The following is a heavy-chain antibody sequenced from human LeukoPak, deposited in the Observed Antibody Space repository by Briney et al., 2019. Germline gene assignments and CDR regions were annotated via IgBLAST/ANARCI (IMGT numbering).Heavy chain of an antibody. CDR3: ARYPAGGTLATGSPDY. V-gene: IGHV4-4*02. D-gene: IGHD1-14*01. CDR1: GGSISSSNW. CDR2: IYHSGST. Sequence: SETLSLTCAVSGGSISSSNWWSWVRQPPGKGLEWIGEIYHSGSTNYNPSLKSRVTISVDKSKNQFSLKLSSVTAADTAVYYCARYPAGGTLATGSPDYWGQGTLVTVSS. J-gene: IGHJ4*02.